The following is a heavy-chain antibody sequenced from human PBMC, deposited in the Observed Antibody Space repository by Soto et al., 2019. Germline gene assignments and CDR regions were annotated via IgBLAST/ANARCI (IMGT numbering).Heavy chain of an antibody. CDR1: GDSISGYY. CDR3: VRVPPTFVGVIIYTGWFVH. D-gene: IGHD3-16*02. Sequence: SETLSLTCTVSGDSISGYYWSWVRQPPGKGLEWIAYIYYSGSTTYNPSLKSRVTISVDMSKNQFSLNLSSVPAADTVVYYCVRVPPTFVGVIIYTGWFVHWGQGTLVAVFS. V-gene: IGHV4-59*01. CDR2: IYYSGST. J-gene: IGHJ5*02.